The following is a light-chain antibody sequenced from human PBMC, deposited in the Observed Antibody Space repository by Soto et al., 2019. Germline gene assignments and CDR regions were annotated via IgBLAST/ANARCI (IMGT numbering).Light chain of an antibody. J-gene: IGKJ1*01. Sequence: GDRVPVPCRANQSVSDSLNWYQQKPGKVPKLLIYAASSLRSGVPSRISGSGSGTDFTLTISSLQPEDFATYYCHQSYSTPQTFGQGTKVDIK. CDR1: QSVSDS. V-gene: IGKV1-39*01. CDR2: AAS. CDR3: HQSYSTPQT.